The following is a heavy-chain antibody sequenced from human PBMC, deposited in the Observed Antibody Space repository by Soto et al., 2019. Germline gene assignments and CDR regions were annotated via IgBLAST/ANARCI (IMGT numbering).Heavy chain of an antibody. CDR3: ARDADSSDNWDAFDI. D-gene: IGHD3-22*01. Sequence: EVQLLESGGALVQPGGSLRLSCDASGFSFSLYAMSWVRQAPGEGLEWVSSLSNTGDSTYYEDSVKSRFTIFRDNSKNTLYLHMNSLRAEDTAIYYCARDADSSDNWDAFDIWGQGTVVTVSS. CDR1: GFSFSLYA. CDR2: LSNTGDST. J-gene: IGHJ3*02. V-gene: IGHV3-23*01.